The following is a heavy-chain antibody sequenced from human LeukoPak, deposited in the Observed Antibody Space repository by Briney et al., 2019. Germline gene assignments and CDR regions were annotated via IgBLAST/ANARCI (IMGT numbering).Heavy chain of an antibody. Sequence: ASVKVSCKASGGTFSSYAISWVRQAPGQGLEWMGGIIPIFGTANYAQKFQGRVTITTDESTSTAYMELSSLRSEDTAVYYCARDWGSEGYYFDYWGQGTLVTVSS. CDR1: GGTFSSYA. D-gene: IGHD3-10*01. V-gene: IGHV1-69*05. CDR2: IIPIFGTA. J-gene: IGHJ4*02. CDR3: ARDWGSEGYYFDY.